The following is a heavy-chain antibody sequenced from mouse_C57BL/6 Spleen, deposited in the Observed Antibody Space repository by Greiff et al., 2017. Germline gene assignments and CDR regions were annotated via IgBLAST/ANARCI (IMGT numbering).Heavy chain of an antibody. J-gene: IGHJ3*01. CDR1: GYTFTSYW. CDR3: ARLGYDYDFAWFAY. Sequence: QVQLQQPGAELVRPGSSVKLSCKASGYTFTSYWMHWVKQMPIQGLEWIGNIDPSDSETHYNQKFKDKATLTVDKSSSTAYMQLSSLTSEDSAVYYCARLGYDYDFAWFAYWGQGTLVTVSA. CDR2: IDPSDSET. V-gene: IGHV1-52*01. D-gene: IGHD2-4*01.